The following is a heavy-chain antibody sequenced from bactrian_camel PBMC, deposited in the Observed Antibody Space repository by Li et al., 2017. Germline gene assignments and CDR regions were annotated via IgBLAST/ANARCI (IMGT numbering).Heavy chain of an antibody. CDR1: AEYTRYC. CDR3: TADGCINGDYGFEFSY. CDR2: IDYGSDT. D-gene: IGHD4*01. J-gene: IGHJ4*01. V-gene: IGHV3S53*01. Sequence: HVQLVESGGGSVQAGGSLRLSCAASAEYTRYCMGWFRQAPGKEREGVAYIDYGSDTTNRDPVKGRFTISQDNSKNTLYLQMDRLKPEDTAVYYCTADGCINGDYGFEFSYWGQGTQVTVS.